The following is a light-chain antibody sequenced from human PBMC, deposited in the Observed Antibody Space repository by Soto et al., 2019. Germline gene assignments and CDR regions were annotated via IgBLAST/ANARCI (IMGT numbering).Light chain of an antibody. V-gene: IGKV3-20*01. CDR1: QSVSSSY. Sequence: EIVLTQSPGTLSLSPGERATLSCRASQSVSSSYLAGYQQKPCQAPRLLIDGASSRATGIPDRFSGSGSGTDFTLNISRLEPEDFAVYYCQQSGSSPLTFGGGTKVEIK. J-gene: IGKJ4*01. CDR2: GAS. CDR3: QQSGSSPLT.